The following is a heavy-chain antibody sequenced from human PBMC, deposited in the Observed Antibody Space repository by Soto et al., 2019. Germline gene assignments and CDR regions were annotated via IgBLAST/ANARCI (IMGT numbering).Heavy chain of an antibody. J-gene: IGHJ6*02. D-gene: IGHD4-4*01. CDR1: GGTFSSYA. CDR3: ARDLGTTTVMDV. CDR2: IIPIFGTA. Sequence: GASVKVSCKASGGTFSSYAISWVRQAPGQGLEWMGGIIPIFGTANYAQKFQGRVTITADESTSTAYMELSSLRSEDTAVYYCARDLGTTTVMDVWGQGTTVTVSS. V-gene: IGHV1-69*13.